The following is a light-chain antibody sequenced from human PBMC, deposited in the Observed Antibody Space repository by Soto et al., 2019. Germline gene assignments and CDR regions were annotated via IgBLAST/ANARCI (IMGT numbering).Light chain of an antibody. Sequence: EIVLTQSPGTLTLSPGERATLSCRASQSVSSSYLAWYQHKPGQAPRLLIYGASSRATGIPDRFSGSGSGTDFPLTISRLEPEDFAVYYCQQYGSSPHNFGQGTKLEIK. CDR2: GAS. V-gene: IGKV3-20*01. CDR1: QSVSSSY. J-gene: IGKJ2*01. CDR3: QQYGSSPHN.